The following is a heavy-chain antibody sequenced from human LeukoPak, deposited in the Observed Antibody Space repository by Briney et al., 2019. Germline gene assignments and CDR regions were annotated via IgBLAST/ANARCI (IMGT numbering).Heavy chain of an antibody. CDR3: AGVDAAMPDAFDI. Sequence: SETLSLTCTVSGGSISSYYWSWIRQPPGKGLEWIGYIYYSGSTNYKPSLKSRVTISVDTSKNQFSLKLSSVTAADTAVYYCAGVDAAMPDAFDIWGQGTTVTVSS. CDR2: IYYSGST. D-gene: IGHD5-18*01. V-gene: IGHV4-59*01. CDR1: GGSISSYY. J-gene: IGHJ3*02.